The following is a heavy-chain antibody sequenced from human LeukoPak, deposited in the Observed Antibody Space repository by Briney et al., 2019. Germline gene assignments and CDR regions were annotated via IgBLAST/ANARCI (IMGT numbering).Heavy chain of an antibody. D-gene: IGHD1-20*01. CDR3: ATPITNDAFDI. Sequence: ASVTVSCTVSGYTLTELSMHWVRQAPGKGLEWMGGFDPEDGETIYAQKFQGRVTMTEDTSTDTAYMELSSLRSEDTAVYYCATPITNDAFDIWGQGTMVTVSS. CDR2: FDPEDGET. V-gene: IGHV1-24*01. J-gene: IGHJ3*02. CDR1: GYTLTELS.